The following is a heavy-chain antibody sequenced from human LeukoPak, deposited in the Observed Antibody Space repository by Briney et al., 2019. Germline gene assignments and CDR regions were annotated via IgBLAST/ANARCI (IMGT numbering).Heavy chain of an antibody. CDR3: AKGSITMIVVVIKG. D-gene: IGHD3-22*01. J-gene: IGHJ4*02. CDR1: GFTFSSYA. CDR2: ISGSGGST. V-gene: IGHV3-23*01. Sequence: GGALRLSCAASGFTFSSYAMSWVRQAPGKGLEWVSAISGSGGSTHYADSVKGRFTISRNNSKNTLYLQMNNLRAEDTAVYYCAKGSITMIVVVIKGWGRGTLVTASS.